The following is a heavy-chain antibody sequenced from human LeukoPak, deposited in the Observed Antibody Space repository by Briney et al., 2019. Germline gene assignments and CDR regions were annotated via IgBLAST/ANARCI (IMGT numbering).Heavy chain of an antibody. V-gene: IGHV4-34*01. J-gene: IGHJ4*02. CDR1: GGSFSGYY. D-gene: IGHD3-10*01. Sequence: SETPSLTCAVYGGSFSGYYWSWIRQPPGKGLEWIGEINHSGSTNYNPSLKSRVTISVDTSKNQFSLKLSSVTAADTAVYYCARGRQAYYGSGSVDYWGQGTLVTVSS. CDR3: ARGRQAYYGSGSVDY. CDR2: INHSGST.